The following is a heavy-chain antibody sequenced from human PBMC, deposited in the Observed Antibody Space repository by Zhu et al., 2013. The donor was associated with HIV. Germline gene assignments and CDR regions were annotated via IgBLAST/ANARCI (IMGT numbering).Heavy chain of an antibody. J-gene: IGHJ5*02. CDR1: GGTFSSYA. Sequence: QVQLVQSGAEVKKPGASVKVSCKASGGTFSSYAISWVRQAPGQGLEWMGGIIPIFGTANYAQKFQGRVTITADESTSTAYMELSSLRSEDTAVYYCARDWELRFGATSGCDLWGQGTLVTVSS. CDR3: ARDWELRFGATSGCDL. D-gene: IGHD1-7*01. V-gene: IGHV1-69*01. CDR2: IIPIFGTA.